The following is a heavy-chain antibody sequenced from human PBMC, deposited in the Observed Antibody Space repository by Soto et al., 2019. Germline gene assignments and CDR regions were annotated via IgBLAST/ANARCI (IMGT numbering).Heavy chain of an antibody. CDR1: GFSLSNRGVG. D-gene: IGHD5-18*01. CDR3: AHRPRGYSYDFDY. CDR2: LYWDDDT. V-gene: IGHV2-5*02. Sequence: QITLKESGPTLVKPTQTLTLTCTFSGFSLSNRGVGVGWIRQPPGKALEWLVLLYWDDDTGYSPSLKSRLTITKDTSQNQVVLTGTTMDPVDTATYYYAHRPRGYSYDFDYWGQGTLVTVSS. J-gene: IGHJ4*02.